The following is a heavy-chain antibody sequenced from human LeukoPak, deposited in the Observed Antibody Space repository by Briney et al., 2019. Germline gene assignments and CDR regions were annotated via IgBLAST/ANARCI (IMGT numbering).Heavy chain of an antibody. D-gene: IGHD2-21*01. Sequence: GGSLRLSCAAYGFTFDDYGMSWVRQAPGKGLEWDSGINWNGGSTGYADSVKGRFTISRDNAKNSMYLQMNSLRAEDTALYYCARDAYCGGDCYYVPDYWGQGTLVTVSS. J-gene: IGHJ4*02. CDR1: GFTFDDYG. CDR2: INWNGGST. CDR3: ARDAYCGGDCYYVPDY. V-gene: IGHV3-20*04.